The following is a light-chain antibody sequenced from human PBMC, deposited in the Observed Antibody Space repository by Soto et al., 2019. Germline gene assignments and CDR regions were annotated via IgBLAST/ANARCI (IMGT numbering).Light chain of an antibody. J-gene: IGLJ3*02. CDR2: GNS. CDR1: SSNIGAGYD. CDR3: QSYDSRLSNWV. V-gene: IGLV1-40*01. Sequence: QSVLTQPPSGSGAPGQRVTISCTGSSSNIGAGYDVHWYQQLPGTAPKLLIYGNSNRPSGVPDRLSGSKSGTSASLVITGLQAEDAADYYCQSYDSRLSNWVFGGGTKLTVL.